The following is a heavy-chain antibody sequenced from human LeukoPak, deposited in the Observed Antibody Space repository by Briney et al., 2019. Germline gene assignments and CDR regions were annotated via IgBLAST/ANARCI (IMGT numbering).Heavy chain of an antibody. CDR1: GFTFSDYY. CDR3: ARDSNGCPRCV. Sequence: GGSLRLSCAASGFTFSDYYMSWTRQAPGKGLEWVSYITGSGTTKYYADSVKGRFTISRDNTKNSLYLQMNNLRVEDTAVYYCARDSNGCPRCVWGQGTLVTVSS. J-gene: IGHJ4*02. D-gene: IGHD6-19*01. V-gene: IGHV3-11*01. CDR2: ITGSGTTK.